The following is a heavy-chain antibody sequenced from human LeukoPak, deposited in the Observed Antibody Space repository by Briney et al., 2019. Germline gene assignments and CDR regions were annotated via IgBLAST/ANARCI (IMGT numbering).Heavy chain of an antibody. CDR3: AKNSSGGYSDY. V-gene: IGHV1-18*01. CDR2: ISTYNGYS. CDR1: GYTFTSSG. J-gene: IGHJ4*02. Sequence: ASVKVSCKASGYTFTSSGISWVRRAPGQGLEWMGWISTYNGYSKYAQNLQGRVTMTADTSTSTAYMELSSLSSDDTAVYYCAKNSSGGYSDYWGQGTLVTVSS. D-gene: IGHD6-19*01.